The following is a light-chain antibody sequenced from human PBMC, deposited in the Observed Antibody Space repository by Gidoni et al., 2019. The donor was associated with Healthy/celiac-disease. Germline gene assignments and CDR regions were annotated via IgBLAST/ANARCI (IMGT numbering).Light chain of an antibody. CDR3: QQSYSTPPWT. Sequence: DIEMTQARSSLSASVGDRVTITCRASQSISSYLNWYQQKPGKAPQLLIYAASSLQSGVPSRFSRSGSGTDFTLTLRSLPPEDFATYYCQQSYSTPPWTFGQGTKVEIK. CDR2: AAS. J-gene: IGKJ1*01. V-gene: IGKV1-39*01. CDR1: QSISSY.